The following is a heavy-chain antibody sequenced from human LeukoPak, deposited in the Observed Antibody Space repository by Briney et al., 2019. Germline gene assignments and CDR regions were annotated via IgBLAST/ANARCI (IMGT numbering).Heavy chain of an antibody. V-gene: IGHV1-18*04. J-gene: IGHJ4*02. CDR2: ISVYNGNT. Sequence: ASVKVSCKASGYTFTGYYMHWVRQAPGQGLEWMGWISVYNGNTNYAQKVQGRVTMTTDTSTSIAYMELRSLRSDDTAIYYCARDKRYSSSWYFDYWGQGTLVTVSS. CDR3: ARDKRYSSSWYFDY. CDR1: GYTFTGYY. D-gene: IGHD6-13*01.